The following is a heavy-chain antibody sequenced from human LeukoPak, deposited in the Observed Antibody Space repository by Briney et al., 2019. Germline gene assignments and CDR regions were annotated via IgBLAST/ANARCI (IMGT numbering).Heavy chain of an antibody. CDR2: ISTNGGST. D-gene: IGHD2-2*01. CDR3: ARGPSNYLDF. J-gene: IGHJ4*02. CDR1: GFTFSNYA. Sequence: GGSLRLSCAASGFTFSNYAMRWVRRAPGKGLEYVASISTNGGSTSYVNSVRGRFTISRDNSKNTVYLQMGSLRIEDMALYYCARGPSNYLDFWGQGTLVTVSS. V-gene: IGHV3-64*01.